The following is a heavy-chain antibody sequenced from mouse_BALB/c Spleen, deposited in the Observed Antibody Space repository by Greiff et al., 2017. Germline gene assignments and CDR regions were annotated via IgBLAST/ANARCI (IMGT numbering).Heavy chain of an antibody. D-gene: IGHD2-1*01. V-gene: IGHV5-17*02. CDR3: VRSGGNPYALGY. Sequence: EVQVVESGGGLVQPGGSRKLSCAASGFTFSSFGMHWVRQAPEKGLEWVAYISSGSSTIYYADTVKGRFTISRDNPKNTLFLQMTSLRSEDTAMYYCVRSGGNPYALGYSGEGTPVTASS. J-gene: IGHJ4*01. CDR2: ISSGSSTI. CDR1: GFTFSSFG.